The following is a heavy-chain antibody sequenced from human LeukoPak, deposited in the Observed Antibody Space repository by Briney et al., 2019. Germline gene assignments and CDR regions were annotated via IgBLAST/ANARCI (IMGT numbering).Heavy chain of an antibody. D-gene: IGHD2-2*01. V-gene: IGHV3-21*04. CDR3: AKGVVPAALLSADY. J-gene: IGHJ4*02. Sequence: GGSLRLSCAASGFTFSSYWMSWVRQAPGKGLEWVSFISRSSSDIYHADSVKGRFTISRDNAKNSLYLRMNSLRAEDTAVYYCAKGVVPAALLSADYWGQGTLVTVSS. CDR2: ISRSSSDI. CDR1: GFTFSSYW.